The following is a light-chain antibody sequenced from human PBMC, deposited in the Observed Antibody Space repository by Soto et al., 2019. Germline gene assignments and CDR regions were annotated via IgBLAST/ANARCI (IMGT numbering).Light chain of an antibody. V-gene: IGKV3D-20*02. CDR1: QSVSSSY. CDR2: GAS. J-gene: IGKJ5*01. Sequence: EIVLTQSPCTLSLSPGERATLSCRASQSVSSSYLAWYQQKPGQAPRLLIYGASSRATGIPDRFSGSGSGTDFTLTIIRLEPEESTVYYCQQRHRWLNTFGQGTRLEIK. CDR3: QQRHRWLNT.